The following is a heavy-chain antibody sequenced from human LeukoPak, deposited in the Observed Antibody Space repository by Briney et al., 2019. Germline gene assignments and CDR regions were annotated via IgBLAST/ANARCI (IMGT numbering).Heavy chain of an antibody. CDR3: ARVVDTYKWYYFDY. D-gene: IGHD2-8*01. CDR2: IYTSGST. J-gene: IGHJ4*02. CDR1: GGSISSGSYY. Sequence: SETLSLTCTVSGGSISSGSYYWSWLRQPAGKGLEWIGRIYTSGSTNYNPSLKSRVTISVGTSKNQFSLKLSSVTAADTAVYYCARVVDTYKWYYFDYWGQGTLVTVSS. V-gene: IGHV4-61*02.